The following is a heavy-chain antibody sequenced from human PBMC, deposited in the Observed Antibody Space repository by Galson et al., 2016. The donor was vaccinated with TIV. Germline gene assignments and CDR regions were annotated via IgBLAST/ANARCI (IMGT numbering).Heavy chain of an antibody. J-gene: IGHJ4*02. CDR3: ATVAWFPGLSLDN. Sequence: QSGAEVKKPGESLKISCKVSGDSLSELVMHWVRRGPGKGLEWMGGFDPEVSKTVYAQKFQGRLTMTADTSRDTAYMELGSLTFEDTAVYYCATVAWFPGLSLDNWGQGTLVTVSS. D-gene: IGHD2/OR15-2a*01. V-gene: IGHV1-24*01. CDR2: FDPEVSKT. CDR1: GDSLSELV.